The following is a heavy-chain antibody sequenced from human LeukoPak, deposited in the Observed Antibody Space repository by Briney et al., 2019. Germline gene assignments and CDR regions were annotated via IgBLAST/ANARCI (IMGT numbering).Heavy chain of an antibody. J-gene: IGHJ6*02. CDR3: AGEGYGMDV. CDR2: VYPSGST. Sequence: PSETLSLTCTVSGGSISSYYWSWIRQPPGKGLEWISYVYPSGSTNYNPSLKSRVTISVDTSKNQFSLKLISVTAADTAVYYCAGEGYGMDVWGQGTTVTVSS. CDR1: GGSISSYY. V-gene: IGHV4-59*01.